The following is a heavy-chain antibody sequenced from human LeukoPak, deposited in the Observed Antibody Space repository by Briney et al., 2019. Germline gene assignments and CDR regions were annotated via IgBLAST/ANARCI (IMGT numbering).Heavy chain of an antibody. CDR2: IYPGDSDT. D-gene: IGHD3-3*01. V-gene: IGHV5-51*01. CDR1: GYIFTSYW. J-gene: IGHJ3*02. Sequence: GASLKISCKGSGYIFTSYWIGWVRQMPGKGLEWMGIIYPGDSDTRYSPSFQGQVTISADKSISTAYLQWSSLKASDTAMYYCATVVSIKNDAFDIWGQGTMVTVSS. CDR3: ATVVSIKNDAFDI.